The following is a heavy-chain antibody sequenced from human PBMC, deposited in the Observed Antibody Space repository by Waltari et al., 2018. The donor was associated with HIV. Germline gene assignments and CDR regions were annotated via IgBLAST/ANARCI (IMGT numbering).Heavy chain of an antibody. Sequence: QVQLQESGPGLVKPSETLSLTCTVSGGSISSYYWSWIRQPPGKGLEWIGYIYYSGSTNYNPSLKSRVTISVDTSKNQFSLKLSSVTAADTAVYYCARVYYGDYQLAFDIWGQGTMVTVSS. CDR2: IYYSGST. V-gene: IGHV4-59*01. D-gene: IGHD4-17*01. CDR3: ARVYYGDYQLAFDI. CDR1: GGSISSYY. J-gene: IGHJ3*02.